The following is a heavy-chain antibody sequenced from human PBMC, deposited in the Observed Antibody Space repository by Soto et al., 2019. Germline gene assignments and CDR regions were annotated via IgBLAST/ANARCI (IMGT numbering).Heavy chain of an antibody. J-gene: IGHJ6*02. Sequence: QVQLVQSGAEVKKPGSSVKVSCKAPGGTFSSYAISWVRQAPGQGLEWMGGFIPIFGTAKYAQKFKGRVTITADESTSNGYMELSSLRSEDTAVYYCARSQGGSSSLDIYYYYYYGMDVWGQGTTVTVSS. CDR1: GGTFSSYA. D-gene: IGHD2-15*01. CDR2: FIPIFGTA. V-gene: IGHV1-69*01. CDR3: ARSQGGSSSLDIYYYYYYGMDV.